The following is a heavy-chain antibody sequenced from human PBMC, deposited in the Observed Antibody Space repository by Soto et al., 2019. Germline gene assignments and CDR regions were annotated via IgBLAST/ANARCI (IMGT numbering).Heavy chain of an antibody. CDR2: IYWDDDK. CDR1: GVSLSTSGEG. Sequence: GSGPTLVNPTQTLTLTCTLSGVSLSTSGEGVGWIRQPPGMALELLALIYWDDDKRFSPSLKSRLAITRDISKNQVVMTMTDMAPEDTAIYYCAHRQRTVVVGAPFDLWGQGSQVTVSS. V-gene: IGHV2-5*02. D-gene: IGHD2-15*01. J-gene: IGHJ4*02. CDR3: AHRQRTVVVGAPFDL.